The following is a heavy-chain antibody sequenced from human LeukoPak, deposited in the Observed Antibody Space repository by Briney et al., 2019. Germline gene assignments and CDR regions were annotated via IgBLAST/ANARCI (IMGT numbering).Heavy chain of an antibody. CDR2: INPSGGST. CDR3: AREIVFDGYCSSTSCYEGGNFDY. D-gene: IGHD2-2*03. CDR1: GYTFTSYY. Sequence: GASVKVSCKASGYTFTSYYMNWVRQAPGQGLEWMGIINPSGGSTSYAQKFQGRVTMTRDTSTSTVYMELSCLRSEDTAVYYCAREIVFDGYCSSTSCYEGGNFDYWGQGTLVTVSS. J-gene: IGHJ4*02. V-gene: IGHV1-46*01.